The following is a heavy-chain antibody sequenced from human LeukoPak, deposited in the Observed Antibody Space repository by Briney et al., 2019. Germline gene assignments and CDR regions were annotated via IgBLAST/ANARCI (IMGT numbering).Heavy chain of an antibody. CDR2: IKQDGSET. CDR3: ARVGPSLLYCGGDCYSGYYFDY. D-gene: IGHD2-21*02. CDR1: GFTFSSYW. J-gene: IGHJ4*02. Sequence: PGGSLRLSCAASGFTFSSYWMSWVRQAPGKGLEWVANIKQDGSETYYADSVKGRFTISRDNAKNSLYLQMNSLRAEDTAVYYCARVGPSLLYCGGDCYSGYYFDYWGQGTLVTVSS. V-gene: IGHV3-7*03.